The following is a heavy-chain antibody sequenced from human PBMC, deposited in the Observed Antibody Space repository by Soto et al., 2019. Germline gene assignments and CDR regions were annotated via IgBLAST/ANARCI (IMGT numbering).Heavy chain of an antibody. Sequence: EVQLVESGGGLVKPGGSLRLSCAASGCTFSSNSMNWVRQAPGKGLEWDSSISSSSSYIYYADSVKGRFTISRDNAKNSLYLQMNSLRAEETAVYYWARDKIGGRYYYCSGGGFDPWGKGTQASVSS. V-gene: IGHV3-21*01. CDR1: GCTFSSNS. D-gene: IGHD3-10*01. CDR3: ARDKIGGRYYYCSGGGFDP. CDR2: ISSSSSYI. J-gene: IGHJ5*02.